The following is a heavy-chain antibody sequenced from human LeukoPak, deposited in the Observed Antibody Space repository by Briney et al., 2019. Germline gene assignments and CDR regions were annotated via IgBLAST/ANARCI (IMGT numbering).Heavy chain of an antibody. Sequence: PGGSLRLSCAASGFTFSSSEMNWVRQAPGKGLEWVSYISSSGSTIYYVDSVKGRFTISRDNAKNSLYLQMNSLRDEDTAVYYCARSGDYYDTLTGLQHWGQGTLVTVSS. CDR2: ISSSGSTI. V-gene: IGHV3-48*03. J-gene: IGHJ1*01. CDR3: ARSGDYYDTLTGLQH. D-gene: IGHD3-9*01. CDR1: GFTFSSSE.